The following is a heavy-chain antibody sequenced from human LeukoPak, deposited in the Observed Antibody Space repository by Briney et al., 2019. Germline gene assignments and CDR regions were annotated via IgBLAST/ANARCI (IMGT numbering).Heavy chain of an antibody. Sequence: GGSLRLSCATSGFTFSGYAMRWVRQAPGKGLEWVSAISGSGGSTYYADSVKGRFTISRDNSKNTLYLQMNSLRAEDTAVYYCAKSDCSSTSCLTIDYWGQGTLVTVSS. CDR2: ISGSGGST. D-gene: IGHD2-2*01. J-gene: IGHJ4*02. CDR3: AKSDCSSTSCLTIDY. CDR1: GFTFSGYA. V-gene: IGHV3-23*01.